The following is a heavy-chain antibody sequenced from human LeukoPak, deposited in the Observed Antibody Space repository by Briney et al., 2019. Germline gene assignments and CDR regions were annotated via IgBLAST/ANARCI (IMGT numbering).Heavy chain of an antibody. V-gene: IGHV3-53*01. CDR2: IYTGGST. J-gene: IGHJ4*02. D-gene: IGHD2-21*01. CDR3: ARARYFGY. CDR1: GFTVSSNF. Sequence: GGSLRLSCAASGFTVSSNFMSWVRQAPGKGLEWVSTIYTGGSTYYADSVKGRFIISRDNSKNTVYLQMNSLRAEDTAVYYCARARYFGYWGQGTLVTVSS.